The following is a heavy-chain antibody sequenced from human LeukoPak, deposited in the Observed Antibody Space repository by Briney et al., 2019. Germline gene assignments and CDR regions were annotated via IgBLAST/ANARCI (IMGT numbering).Heavy chain of an antibody. V-gene: IGHV3-30*04. J-gene: IGHJ4*02. CDR3: AKVAKYYYGSETYYFFEH. Sequence: PGRSLRLSCAASGFTFSSYAMHWVRQAPGKGLEWVAVISYDGSNKYYADSVKGRFTISRDNSKNTLYLQMNSLRVEDTAVYYCAKVAKYYYGSETYYFFEHWGQGTPVTVSS. CDR1: GFTFSSYA. D-gene: IGHD3-10*01. CDR2: ISYDGSNK.